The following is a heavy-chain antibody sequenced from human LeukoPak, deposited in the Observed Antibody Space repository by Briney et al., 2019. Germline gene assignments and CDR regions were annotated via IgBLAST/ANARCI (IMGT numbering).Heavy chain of an antibody. J-gene: IGHJ5*01. V-gene: IGHV3-23*01. D-gene: IGHD2-15*01. CDR3: ASGPVGFCSGGSCYPFDS. Sequence: GGTLTLSCAASGFTFSTYALSWVRQGPGKGLEWVSAINGGGAYSLYAESVKGRFSICTDNSKHTLFHRMTSLRAADTAVYYCASGPVGFCSGGSCYPFDSWGQGTLVTVSS. CDR2: INGGGAYS. CDR1: GFTFSTYA.